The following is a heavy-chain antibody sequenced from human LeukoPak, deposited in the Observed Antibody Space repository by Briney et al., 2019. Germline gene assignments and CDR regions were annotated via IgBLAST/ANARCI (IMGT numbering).Heavy chain of an antibody. Sequence: GGSLRLSCAASGFTFSSYEMNWVRQAPGKGLEWVSSISSTGSYIYYADSVKGRFTISRDNAKNSLYLQMNSLRAEDTALYYCARDYVGPTAAGTFYYYMDVWGKGTTVTVFS. CDR2: ISSTGSYI. CDR1: GFTFSSYE. V-gene: IGHV3-21*01. D-gene: IGHD6-13*01. CDR3: ARDYVGPTAAGTFYYYMDV. J-gene: IGHJ6*03.